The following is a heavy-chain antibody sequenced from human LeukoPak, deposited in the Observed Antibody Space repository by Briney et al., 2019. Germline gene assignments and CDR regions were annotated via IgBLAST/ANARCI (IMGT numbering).Heavy chain of an antibody. CDR3: AKADTAMVTRGPFDY. CDR2: IRYDGSNK. Sequence: GGSLRLSCAASGFTFSSYGMHWVRQAPGKGLEWVAFIRYDGSNKYYADSVKGRFTISRDNSKNTLYLQMNSLRAEDTALYYCAKADTAMVTRGPFDYWGQGTLVTVSS. D-gene: IGHD5-18*01. J-gene: IGHJ4*02. V-gene: IGHV3-30*02. CDR1: GFTFSSYG.